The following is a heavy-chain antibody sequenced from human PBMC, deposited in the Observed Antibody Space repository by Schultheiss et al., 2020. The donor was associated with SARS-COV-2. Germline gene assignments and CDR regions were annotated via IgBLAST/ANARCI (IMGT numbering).Heavy chain of an antibody. CDR1: GFTFDDYA. V-gene: IGHV3-23*01. D-gene: IGHD1-26*01. J-gene: IGHJ4*02. CDR3: AKFLVGATSLDY. CDR2: VSGCGGGT. Sequence: GGSLRLSCAASGFTFDDYAMHWVRQAPGKGLEWVSGVSGCGGGTSYADSVKGRFTISRDNSKNTLYLQMNSLRAEDTAVYYCAKFLVGATSLDYWGQGTLVT.